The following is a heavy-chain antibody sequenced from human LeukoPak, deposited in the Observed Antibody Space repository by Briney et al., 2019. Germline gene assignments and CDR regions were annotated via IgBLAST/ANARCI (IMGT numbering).Heavy chain of an antibody. J-gene: IGHJ4*02. D-gene: IGHD3-16*01. CDR1: GLSFSSYA. Sequence: GGSLTLSCVPSGLSFSSYAINWVRQAPVKGLGWVSSIRCSGEITYYADSVKGRYAISRDNSKNTLYLQMSSLRAEDTAIYYCAKDGGFGARTYYEDYWGQGTLVTVSS. CDR3: AKDGGFGARTYYEDY. V-gene: IGHV3-23*01. CDR2: IRCSGEIT.